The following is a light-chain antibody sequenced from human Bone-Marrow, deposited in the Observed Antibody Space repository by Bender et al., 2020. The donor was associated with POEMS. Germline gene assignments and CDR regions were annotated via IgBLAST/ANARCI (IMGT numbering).Light chain of an antibody. J-gene: IGLJ3*02. V-gene: IGLV2-8*01. Sequence: QSALTQPPSASGSPGQSVTISCTGTRSDVGRYDYVSWYQQHPGKAPKLMIYVVTKRPSGVPDRFSGSKSGNTASLTVSRLQAEDEADYYCTSYSDSASANWLFGGGTKLTVL. CDR1: RSDVGRYDY. CDR2: VVT. CDR3: TSYSDSASANWL.